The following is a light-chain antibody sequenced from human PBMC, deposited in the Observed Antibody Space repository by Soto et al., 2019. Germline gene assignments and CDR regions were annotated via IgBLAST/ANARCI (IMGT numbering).Light chain of an antibody. J-gene: IGKJ1*01. CDR3: QKYDSPPRT. CDR1: QGISNF. V-gene: IGKV1-27*01. CDR2: DAS. Sequence: DIQMTQSPSSLSASVGDRVTITCRASQGISNFLAWYQQKPGTVPKLLIYDASTLQSGVPPRFSGSGSGTDFTLTISSLQPEDAATYYCQKYDSPPRTFGQGTKVEI.